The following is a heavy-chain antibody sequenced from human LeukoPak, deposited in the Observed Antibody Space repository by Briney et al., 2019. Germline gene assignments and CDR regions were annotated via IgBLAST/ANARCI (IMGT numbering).Heavy chain of an antibody. J-gene: IGHJ5*02. CDR2: ISSSSSYI. D-gene: IGHD3-10*01. V-gene: IGHV3-21*04. CDR1: GFTFSSYS. CDR3: ARAFRGVDSGSYLAS. Sequence: GGSLRLSCAASGFTFSSYSMNWVRQAPGKGLEWVSSISSSSSYIYYADSVKGRFTISRDNAKNSLYLQMNSLRAEDTAVYYCARAFRGVDSGSYLASWGQGTLVTVSS.